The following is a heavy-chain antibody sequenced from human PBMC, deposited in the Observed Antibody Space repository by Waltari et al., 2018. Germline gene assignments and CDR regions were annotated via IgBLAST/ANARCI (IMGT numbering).Heavy chain of an antibody. CDR1: GYTFTSYY. CDR2: INPSGGST. V-gene: IGHV1-46*01. Sequence: QVQLVQSGAEVKKPGASVKVSCKASGYTFTSYYMHWVRQAPGKGLEWMGKINPSGGSTSYAQKFQCRVTMTRDTSTSTVYMELSSLRSEDTAVYYCARDVPHIVVVTAAVGFDYWGQGTLVTVSS. J-gene: IGHJ4*02. D-gene: IGHD2-21*02. CDR3: ARDVPHIVVVTAAVGFDY.